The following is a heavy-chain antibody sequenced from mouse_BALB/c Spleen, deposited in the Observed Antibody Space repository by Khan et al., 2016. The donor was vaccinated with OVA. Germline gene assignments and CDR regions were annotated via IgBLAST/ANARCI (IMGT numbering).Heavy chain of an antibody. J-gene: IGHJ2*01. Sequence: EVELVESGGGLVQPGGSRKLSCAASGFTFSSFEMHWVRQAPEKGLEWVAYISSGSSTIYYADTVKGRFTISRDNPKNTLFMQMTSLRSEDTAMYYCARNYGYYFDYWGQGNTHTVSS. CDR2: ISSGSSTI. D-gene: IGHD1-2*01. CDR1: GFTFSSFE. V-gene: IGHV5-17*02. CDR3: ARNYGYYFDY.